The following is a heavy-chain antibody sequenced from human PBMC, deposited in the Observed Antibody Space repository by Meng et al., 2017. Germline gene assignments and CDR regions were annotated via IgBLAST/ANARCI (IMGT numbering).Heavy chain of an antibody. CDR3: DRSSSRRPHDY. V-gene: IGHV4-34*01. Sequence: QGQLQQWGAGLLKPSETLSLTCAVYGGSFSGYYWSWIRQPPGKGLEWIGEINHSGSTNYNPSLKSRVTISVDTSKNQFSLKLSSVTAADTAVYYSDRSSSRRPHDYWGQGTLVTVSS. J-gene: IGHJ4*02. CDR1: GGSFSGYY. CDR2: INHSGST. D-gene: IGHD6-13*01.